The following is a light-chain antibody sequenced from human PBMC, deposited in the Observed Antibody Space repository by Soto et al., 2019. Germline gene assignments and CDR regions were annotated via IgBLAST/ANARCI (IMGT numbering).Light chain of an antibody. Sequence: DIQLTQSPSFLSAPVGDRVTITCRASQGISRYLAWYQQKPEKAPKLLIYTASNLQSGVPSRLSGSGSGKVFTLTISNLQPEDFATYYCQQLNSYPLTFGGGTKVEIK. CDR2: TAS. J-gene: IGKJ4*01. CDR3: QQLNSYPLT. CDR1: QGISRY. V-gene: IGKV1-9*01.